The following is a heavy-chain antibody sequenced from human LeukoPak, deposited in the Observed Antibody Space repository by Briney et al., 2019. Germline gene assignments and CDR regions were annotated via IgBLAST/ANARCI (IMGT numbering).Heavy chain of an antibody. V-gene: IGHV3-7*01. CDR3: ARAGYSTSRGAFDI. J-gene: IGHJ3*02. D-gene: IGHD2-2*01. CDR2: IKQDGSEK. Sequence: GGSLRLSCAASGLTFSNYWMSWVRQAPGKGLEWVAYIKQDGSEKDYVNSLKGRFTISRDNAKNSLYLQMNSLRAEDTAVYYCARAGYSTSRGAFDIWGQGTMVTVSS. CDR1: GLTFSNYW.